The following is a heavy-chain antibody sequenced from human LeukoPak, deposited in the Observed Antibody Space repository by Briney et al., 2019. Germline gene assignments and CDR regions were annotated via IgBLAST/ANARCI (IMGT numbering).Heavy chain of an antibody. CDR2: INHSGST. CDR3: ARAPRWGYDILTGYYKSYYFDY. V-gene: IGHV4-34*01. CDR1: GGSFSGYY. D-gene: IGHD3-9*01. J-gene: IGHJ4*02. Sequence: SETLSLTCAVYGGSFSGYYWSWIRQPPGKGLEWMGEINHSGSTNYNPSLKSRVTISVDTSKNQFSLKLSSVTAADTAVYYCARAPRWGYDILTGYYKSYYFDYWGQGTLVTVSS.